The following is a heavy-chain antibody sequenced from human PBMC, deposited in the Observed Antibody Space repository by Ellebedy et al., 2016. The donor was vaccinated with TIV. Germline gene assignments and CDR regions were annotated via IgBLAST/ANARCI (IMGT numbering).Heavy chain of an antibody. CDR1: GGSFSGYY. CDR2: IIHSGTT. J-gene: IGHJ5*02. Sequence: SETLSLTCAVSGGSFSGYYWTWIRQPPGKGLEWIGEIIHSGTTHDNPSLKSRVTISVDTSKNQFSLKLSSVTAADTAVYYCARGTYSYGSGNRLDLWGQGTLVTVSA. D-gene: IGHD3-10*01. CDR3: ARGTYSYGSGNRLDL. V-gene: IGHV4-34*01.